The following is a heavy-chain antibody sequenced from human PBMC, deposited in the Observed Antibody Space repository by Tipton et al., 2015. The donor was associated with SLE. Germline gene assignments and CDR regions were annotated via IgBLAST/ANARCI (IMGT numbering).Heavy chain of an antibody. CDR3: ARGRVTSDY. J-gene: IGHJ4*02. CDR2: IYYIGST. Sequence: TLSLTCAVYGGSFSGYYWSWIRQPPGKGLEWIGYIYYIGSTNYNPSLKSRVTISVDTSKNQFSLKLSSVTAADTAVYYCARGRVTSDYWGQGTLVTVSS. CDR1: GGSFSGYY. V-gene: IGHV4-59*01. D-gene: IGHD2-21*02.